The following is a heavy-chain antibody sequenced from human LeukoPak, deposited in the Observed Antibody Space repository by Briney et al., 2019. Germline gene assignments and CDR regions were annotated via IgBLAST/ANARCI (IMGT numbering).Heavy chain of an antibody. J-gene: IGHJ6*03. CDR1: GFTFSGSA. D-gene: IGHD6-13*01. CDR2: IGNKANSYAT. Sequence: GGSLRLSCAASGFTFSGSAVHWVRQASGKGLEWVGRIGNKANSYATAYAASVKGRFTISRDDLKNTAYLQMNSLKTEDTAVYYCTSSWYRRYHFYYYMDVWGNGTTVTVSS. CDR3: TSSWYRRYHFYYYMDV. V-gene: IGHV3-73*01.